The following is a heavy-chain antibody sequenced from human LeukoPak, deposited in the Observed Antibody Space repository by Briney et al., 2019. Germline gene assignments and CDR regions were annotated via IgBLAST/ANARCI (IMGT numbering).Heavy chain of an antibody. CDR2: IRYDGNNK. Sequence: GGSLRLSCAASGFTSSSYGMHWVRQAPGKGLEWVTFIRYDGNNKYYADSVKGRFTISRDGSKNTLFLQMNSLRAEDTAVYYCARDPLLYGSGSYYSDYWGQGTLVTVSS. V-gene: IGHV3-30*02. J-gene: IGHJ4*02. CDR1: GFTSSSYG. D-gene: IGHD3-10*01. CDR3: ARDPLLYGSGSYYSDY.